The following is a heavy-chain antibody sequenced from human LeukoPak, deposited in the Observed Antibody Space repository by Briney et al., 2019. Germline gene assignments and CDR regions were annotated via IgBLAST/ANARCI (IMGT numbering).Heavy chain of an antibody. D-gene: IGHD2-2*01. CDR2: IDYSGST. V-gene: IGHV4-39*01. CDR1: GGSISRSSYY. Sequence: SETLSLTCTVSGGSISRSSYYWGCIRQPPGKGLEWIGSIDYSGSTYYNPSLKSRVTISVDTSKNQFSLKLSSVTAADAAVYYCAIRAPAATWFDPWRQGTLVTVSS. CDR3: AIRAPAATWFDP. J-gene: IGHJ5*02.